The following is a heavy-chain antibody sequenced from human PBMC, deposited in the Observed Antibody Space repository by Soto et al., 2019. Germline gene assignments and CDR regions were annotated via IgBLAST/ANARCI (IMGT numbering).Heavy chain of an antibody. Sequence: GGSRILCCGASGFTFSNAGMSWVSQAPGTGLEWVGRIKSKSDGETTDFAAPVKGRFTISRDDSHDTLILQMNSLKAEDTAVYYCATGRQYDNSGCTPLDFWGQGTPVTVSS. CDR1: GFTFSNAG. D-gene: IGHD3-22*01. V-gene: IGHV3-15*01. J-gene: IGHJ4*02. CDR3: ATGRQYDNSGCTPLDF. CDR2: IKSKSDGETT.